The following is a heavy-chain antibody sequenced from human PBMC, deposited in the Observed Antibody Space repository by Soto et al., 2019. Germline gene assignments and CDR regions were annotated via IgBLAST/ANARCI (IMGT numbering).Heavy chain of an antibody. D-gene: IGHD2-15*01. Sequence: GGSLRLSCAASGFTFSSYVMHWVRQAPGKGLEWVAVISYDGINKYYADSVKGRFTISRDDSKNTLYLQMNSLRAEDTAVYYFANVERLSSGYCSGGSCYPLYNYGMDVWGQGSTVTVSS. CDR1: GFTFSSYV. CDR3: ANVERLSSGYCSGGSCYPLYNYGMDV. V-gene: IGHV3-30*18. J-gene: IGHJ6*02. CDR2: ISYDGINK.